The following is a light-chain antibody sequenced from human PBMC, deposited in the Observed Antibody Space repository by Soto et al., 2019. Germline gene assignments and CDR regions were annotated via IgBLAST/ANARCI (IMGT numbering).Light chain of an antibody. CDR1: SSDVGGYNF. J-gene: IGLJ1*01. V-gene: IGLV2-14*03. Sequence: QSVLTPPASVSGSPGPSITISCTGTSSDVGGYNFVSWYQQHPGKVPKLMIFDVNSRPSGVSDRFSGSKSGNTASLTISGLQAEDEGDYYCSSYTSSSTHVCGSGTKVTVL. CDR2: DVN. CDR3: SSYTSSSTHV.